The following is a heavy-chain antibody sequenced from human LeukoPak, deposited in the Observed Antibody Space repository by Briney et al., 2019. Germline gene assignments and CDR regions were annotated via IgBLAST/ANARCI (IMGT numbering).Heavy chain of an antibody. CDR2: INRRGST. V-gene: IGHV4-34*01. D-gene: IGHD6-13*01. J-gene: IGHJ3*02. CDR1: GGSFSNY. Sequence: SETLSLTCAVYGGSFSNYWSWIRQPPGKGLEWIGEINRRGSTNYNPSLKSRVTISVDTSKNQFSLNLNSLTAADTAVYYCARVTAAGGTDVAFDIWGQGTMVSVSS. CDR3: ARVTAAGGTDVAFDI.